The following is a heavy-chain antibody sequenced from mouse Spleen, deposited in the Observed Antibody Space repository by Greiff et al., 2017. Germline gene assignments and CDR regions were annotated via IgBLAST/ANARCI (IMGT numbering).Heavy chain of an antibody. CDR3: AKPGGNYRYYAMDY. V-gene: IGHV2-9*02. CDR2: IWAGGST. D-gene: IGHD2-1*01. J-gene: IGHJ4*01. Sequence: VKLVESGPGLVAPSQSLSITCTISGFSLTSYGVHWVRQPPGKGLEWLGVIWAGGSTNYNSALMSRLSISKDNSKSQVFLKMNSLQTDDTATYYCAKPGGNYRYYAMDYWGQGTSVTVSS. CDR1: GFSLTSYG.